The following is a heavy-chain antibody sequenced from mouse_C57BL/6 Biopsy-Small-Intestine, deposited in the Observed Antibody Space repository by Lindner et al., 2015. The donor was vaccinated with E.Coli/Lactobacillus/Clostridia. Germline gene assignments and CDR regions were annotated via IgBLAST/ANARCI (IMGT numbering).Heavy chain of an antibody. Sequence: VQLQESGAELMKPGASVKLSCKATGHTFTDYWIEWVKQRPGHGLEWIGEILPGSGNTNYNGKFKGKATFTADTSSNTAYMQLSSLTTEDSAIYYCARSGYEDYWGQGTTLTVSS. J-gene: IGHJ2*01. CDR3: ARSGYEDY. V-gene: IGHV1-9*01. CDR2: ILPGSGNT. D-gene: IGHD2-14*01. CDR1: GHTFTDYW.